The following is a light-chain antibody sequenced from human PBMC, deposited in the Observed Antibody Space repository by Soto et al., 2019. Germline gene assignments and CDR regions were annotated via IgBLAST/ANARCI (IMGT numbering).Light chain of an antibody. CDR2: GAS. CDR1: QSVSSSY. Sequence: EIVLTQSPGTLSLSPGERATLSCRASQSVSSSYLAWYQHKPGQAPRLLIYGASSRATGIPDRFSGSGSETDFTLTISRLEHEDVAVYYCQQYGSSPETFGQGTKVEIK. J-gene: IGKJ1*01. CDR3: QQYGSSPET. V-gene: IGKV3-20*01.